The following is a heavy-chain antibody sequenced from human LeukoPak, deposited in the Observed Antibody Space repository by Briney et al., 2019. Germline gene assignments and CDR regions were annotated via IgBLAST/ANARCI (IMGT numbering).Heavy chain of an antibody. CDR2: ITPKSGDT. D-gene: IGHD3-3*02. CDR3: ARVRLADERAWAY. J-gene: IGHJ4*02. Sequence: ASVNVSCKASGYTFSDFYIHWVRQAPGQGLEYVGWITPKSGDTYSPQRFQGRVTMTRDASISTAYMELSSLRSDDTAVYYCARVRLADERAWAYWGQGTLVTVSS. V-gene: IGHV1-2*02. CDR1: GYTFSDFY.